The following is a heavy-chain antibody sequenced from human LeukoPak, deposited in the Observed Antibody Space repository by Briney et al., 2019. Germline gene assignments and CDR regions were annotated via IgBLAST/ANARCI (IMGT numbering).Heavy chain of an antibody. D-gene: IGHD3-22*01. CDR1: GYTFTSYG. CDR2: ISAYNGNT. Sequence: ASVKVSCKASGYTFTSYGISWVRQAPGQGLEWMGWISAYNGNTNYAQKLQGRVTMTTDTPTSTAYMELRSLRSDDTAVYYCARVYKDSSGYYYVPYYFDYWGQGTLVTVSS. J-gene: IGHJ4*02. V-gene: IGHV1-18*01. CDR3: ARVYKDSSGYYYVPYYFDY.